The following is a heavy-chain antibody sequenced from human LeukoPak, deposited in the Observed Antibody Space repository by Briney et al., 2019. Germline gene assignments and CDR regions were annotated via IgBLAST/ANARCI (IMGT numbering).Heavy chain of an antibody. CDR2: ISSSSSYI. CDR3: ARGTPLGYCTNGVCYTSDY. J-gene: IGHJ4*02. CDR1: GFTFSSYS. Sequence: GGSLRLSCAASGFTFSSYSMNWVRQAPGKGLEWVSSISSSSSYIYYADSVKGRFIISRDNSKNTLYLQMNSLRAEDTAVYYCARGTPLGYCTNGVCYTSDYWGQGTLVTVSS. D-gene: IGHD2-8*01. V-gene: IGHV3-21*01.